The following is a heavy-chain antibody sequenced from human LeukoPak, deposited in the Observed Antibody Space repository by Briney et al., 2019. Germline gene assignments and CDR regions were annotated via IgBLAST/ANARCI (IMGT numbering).Heavy chain of an antibody. CDR2: VVYSGST. CDR3: ARVNYGSGSVGAFDI. CDR1: GGSISSYY. D-gene: IGHD3-10*01. V-gene: IGHV4-59*01. J-gene: IGHJ3*02. Sequence: PSETLSLTCTVSGGSISSYYWSWIRQPPGKGLEWIGYVVYSGSTNYNPSLKSRVTISVDTSKNQFSLKLSSVTAADTAVYYCARVNYGSGSVGAFDIWGQGTMVTVSS.